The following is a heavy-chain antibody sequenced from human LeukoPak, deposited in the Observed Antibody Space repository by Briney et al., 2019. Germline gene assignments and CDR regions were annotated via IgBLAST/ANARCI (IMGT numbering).Heavy chain of an antibody. J-gene: IGHJ4*02. CDR1: GFTFSHFA. CDR2: ISSSGSSI. D-gene: IGHD5-18*01. Sequence: GGSLRLSCEASGFTFSHFAMHWVRQAPGKGLEWASYISSSGSSIYYADSVKGRFTISRDNAKNSLYLQMNSLRAEDTAVYYCARITAMVTTLDYWGQGTLVTVSS. CDR3: ARITAMVTTLDY. V-gene: IGHV3-48*03.